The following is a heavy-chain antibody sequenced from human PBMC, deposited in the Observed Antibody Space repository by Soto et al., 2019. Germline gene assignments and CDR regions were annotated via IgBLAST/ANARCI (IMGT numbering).Heavy chain of an antibody. CDR3: ARGSIVITFGGVIAPFNDAFDI. V-gene: IGHV4-31*03. Sequence: QVQLQESGPGLVKPSQTLSLTCTVSGGSISSGGYYWSWIRQHPGKGLEWIGYIYYSGSTYYNPSLKSRVTISVDTSKNQFSLKLSSVTAADTAVYYCARGSIVITFGGVIAPFNDAFDIWGQGTMVTVSS. CDR2: IYYSGST. CDR1: GGSISSGGYY. J-gene: IGHJ3*02. D-gene: IGHD3-16*02.